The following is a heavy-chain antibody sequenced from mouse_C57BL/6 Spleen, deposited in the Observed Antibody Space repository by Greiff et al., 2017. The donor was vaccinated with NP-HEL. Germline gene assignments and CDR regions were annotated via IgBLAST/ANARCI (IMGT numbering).Heavy chain of an antibody. V-gene: IGHV2-2*01. J-gene: IGHJ4*01. CDR3: ARVNWEKDAMDD. CDR1: GFSLTSYG. CDR2: IWSGGST. D-gene: IGHD4-1*01. Sequence: VQLQQSGPGLVQPSQSLSITCTVSGFSLTSYGVHWVRQSPGQGLEWLGVIWSGGSTAYNAAFISRLRIRNDNSTSQVFLKMNSLQADDTAIYYCARVNWEKDAMDDWGQGTSVTVSS.